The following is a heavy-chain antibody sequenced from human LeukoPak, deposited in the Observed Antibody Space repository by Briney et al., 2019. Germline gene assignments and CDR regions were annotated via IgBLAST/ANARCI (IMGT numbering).Heavy chain of an antibody. Sequence: GGSLRLSCAASGFTFSSYSMNWVRQAPGKGLEWVSSISSSSSYIYYADSVKGRFTISRDNAKNSLYLQMNSLRAEDTAVYYCARGRHCSGGSCYLTSSTKYSWFDPWGQGTLVTVSS. D-gene: IGHD2-15*01. V-gene: IGHV3-21*01. CDR2: ISSSSSYI. J-gene: IGHJ5*02. CDR1: GFTFSSYS. CDR3: ARGRHCSGGSCYLTSSTKYSWFDP.